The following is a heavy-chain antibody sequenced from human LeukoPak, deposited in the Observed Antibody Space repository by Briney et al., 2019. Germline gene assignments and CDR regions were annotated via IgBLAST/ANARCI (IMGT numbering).Heavy chain of an antibody. Sequence: GASVKVSCKASGYTFTGYYMHWVRQAPGQGLEWMGRINPNSGGTNYAQKFQGRVTMTRDTSISTAYMELSRLRSDDTAVYYCARDRRAAAGYNWFDPWGQGTLVTVSS. V-gene: IGHV1-2*06. D-gene: IGHD6-13*01. CDR1: GYTFTGYY. CDR2: INPNSGGT. CDR3: ARDRRAAAGYNWFDP. J-gene: IGHJ5*02.